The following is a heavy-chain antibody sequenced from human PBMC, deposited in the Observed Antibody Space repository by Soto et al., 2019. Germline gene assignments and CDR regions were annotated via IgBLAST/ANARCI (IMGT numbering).Heavy chain of an antibody. CDR3: ARVPAASDRTAFYYVSKFFYFDY. CDR2: ITSSGSFI. Sequence: GSLRLSCAASGFTFSNSTMNWVRQAPGTGLEWVACITSSGSFIYYADSMKGRFTISRDDAKKSLYLQMNSLRAEDTAVYYCARVPAASDRTAFYYVSKFFYFDYWGRGTQVTVSS. CDR1: GFTFSNST. D-gene: IGHD3-22*01. J-gene: IGHJ4*02. V-gene: IGHV3-21*01.